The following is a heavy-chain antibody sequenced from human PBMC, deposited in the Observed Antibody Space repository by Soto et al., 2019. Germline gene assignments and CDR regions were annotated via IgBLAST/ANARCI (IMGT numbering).Heavy chain of an antibody. Sequence: QVQLVLSGAEVKNPGASVKVSCKASGYTFTSFYIHWVRQAPGQGLEWMSIINPNGGSTNYAQNLQGRVTLTRDTSTNTVYMELSSLRSEDTAVYYCARGLTSGDYWGQGTLVTVSS. CDR1: GYTFTSFY. CDR2: INPNGGST. CDR3: ARGLTSGDY. V-gene: IGHV1-46*01. J-gene: IGHJ4*02.